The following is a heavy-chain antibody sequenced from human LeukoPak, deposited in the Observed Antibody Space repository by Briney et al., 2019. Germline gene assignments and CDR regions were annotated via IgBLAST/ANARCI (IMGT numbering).Heavy chain of an antibody. D-gene: IGHD5-18*01. Sequence: ASVKVSCKASGYTFTGYYMHWVRQAPGQGLEWMGWINPNSGGTNYAQKFQGRVTITRNTSISTAYMELSSLRSEDTAVYYCARGRLKRGYTIDYWGQGTLVTVSS. CDR1: GYTFTGYY. V-gene: IGHV1-2*02. CDR3: ARGRLKRGYTIDY. CDR2: INPNSGGT. J-gene: IGHJ4*02.